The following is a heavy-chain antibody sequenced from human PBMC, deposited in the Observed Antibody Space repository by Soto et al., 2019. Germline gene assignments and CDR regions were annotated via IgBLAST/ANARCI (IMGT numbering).Heavy chain of an antibody. V-gene: IGHV3-7*01. D-gene: IGHD2-15*01. CDR1: GFTFSSYW. CDR3: AREVYYCSGGSCYSSYFDY. Sequence: GSLRLSCAASGFTFSSYWMSWVRQAPGKGLEWVANIKQDGSEKYYVDSVKGRFTISRDNAKNSLYLQMNSLRAEDTAVYYCAREVYYCSGGSCYSSYFDYWGQGTLVTVSS. CDR2: IKQDGSEK. J-gene: IGHJ4*02.